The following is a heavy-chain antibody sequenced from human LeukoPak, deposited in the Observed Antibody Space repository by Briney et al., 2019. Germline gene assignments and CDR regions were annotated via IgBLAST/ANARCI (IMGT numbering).Heavy chain of an antibody. V-gene: IGHV3-48*01. D-gene: IGHD3-3*01. CDR1: GFTFSAYA. Sequence: GGSLRLSCAASGFTFSAYAMNWVRQAPGKGLEWVSYITSSSSTIYYADSVKGRFTISRDDAKNSLYLQLNSLRAEDTAVYYCARDGSFWRGYPYYYDYWGQGTLVTVSS. CDR2: ITSSSSTI. CDR3: ARDGSFWRGYPYYYDY. J-gene: IGHJ4*02.